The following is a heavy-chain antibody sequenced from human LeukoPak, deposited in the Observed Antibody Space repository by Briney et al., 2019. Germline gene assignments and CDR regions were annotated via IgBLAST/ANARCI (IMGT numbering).Heavy chain of an antibody. CDR2: IGTAGDT. Sequence: GESLRLSCAASGFTFSDYDMHWVRQATGKGLEWVSAIGTAGDTYYTGSVKGRFTISRENAKNSLYLQMNSLRAGDTAVYYCARVAKERVGGVYYFDYWGQGTLVTVSS. J-gene: IGHJ4*02. CDR3: ARVAKERVGGVYYFDY. V-gene: IGHV3-13*01. CDR1: GFTFSDYD. D-gene: IGHD1-1*01.